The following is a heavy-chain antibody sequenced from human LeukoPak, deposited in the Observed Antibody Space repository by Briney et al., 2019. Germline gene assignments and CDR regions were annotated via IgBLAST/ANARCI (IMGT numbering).Heavy chain of an antibody. D-gene: IGHD3-22*01. CDR3: AGGNYYDSSGYY. Sequence: PGGSLRLSCAASGFTFSSYAMSWVRQAPGKGLEWVSAISGSGGSTYYADSVKGRFTISRDNSKNTLYLQMNSLRAEDTAVYYCAGGNYYDSSGYYWGQGTLVTVSS. CDR2: ISGSGGST. V-gene: IGHV3-23*01. CDR1: GFTFSSYA. J-gene: IGHJ4*02.